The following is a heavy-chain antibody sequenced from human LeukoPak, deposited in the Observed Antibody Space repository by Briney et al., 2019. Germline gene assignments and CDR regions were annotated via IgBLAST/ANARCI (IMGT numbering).Heavy chain of an antibody. D-gene: IGHD5-18*01. CDR3: AKDPYCYGSYFDY. J-gene: IGHJ4*02. V-gene: IGHV3-30*02. Sequence: GGSLRLSCAASGFTFSGCGMHWVRQAPGKGLEWVAFIWYDGRDKYYTDSVKGRFTISRDNSKNTLYLQMNSLRAEDTAMYYCAKDPYCYGSYFDYWGQGTLVTVSS. CDR2: IWYDGRDK. CDR1: GFTFSGCG.